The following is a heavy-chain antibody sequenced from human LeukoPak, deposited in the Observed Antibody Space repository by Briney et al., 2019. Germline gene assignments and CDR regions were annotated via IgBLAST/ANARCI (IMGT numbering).Heavy chain of an antibody. CDR2: IYSGGST. Sequence: GGSLRLSCAASGFTVSSNYMSWVRQAPGKGLEWVSVIYSGGSTYYADSVKGRFTISRDNSKNTLYLQMNSLRAEDTAVYYCAKDRNRGGSYNLNYWGQGTLVTVSS. CDR3: AKDRNRGGSYNLNY. CDR1: GFTVSSNY. J-gene: IGHJ4*02. D-gene: IGHD2-15*01. V-gene: IGHV3-66*01.